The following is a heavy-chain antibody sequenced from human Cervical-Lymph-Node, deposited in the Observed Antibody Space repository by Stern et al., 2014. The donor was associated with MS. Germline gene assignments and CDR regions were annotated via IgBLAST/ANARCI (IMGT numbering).Heavy chain of an antibody. Sequence: VQLVQSGAEVTKPGSSVKVSCKASGGTFSKFPSSWVRQAPGQGLEWMGGIFTVFVTPAYAPEFRGRVTITSDVSTSTVYMELSSLRSDDTAVYYCALSSETSDRWYSLGYDLWGQGTLVTVSS. J-gene: IGHJ5*02. V-gene: IGHV1-69*01. CDR1: GGTFSKFP. CDR3: ALSSETSDRWYSLGYDL. D-gene: IGHD6-13*01. CDR2: IFTVFVTP.